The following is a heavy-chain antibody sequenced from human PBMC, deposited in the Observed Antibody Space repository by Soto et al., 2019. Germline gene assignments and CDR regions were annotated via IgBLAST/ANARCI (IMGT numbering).Heavy chain of an antibody. CDR1: GYTFTSYY. CDR3: AGPRGVCSGGSCYVLDY. J-gene: IGHJ4*02. V-gene: IGHV1-46*01. Sequence: GASVKVSCKASGYTFTSYYMHWVRQAPGQGLEWKGIINPSGGSTSYAQKFQGRVTMTRDTSTSTVYMELSSLRSEDTAVYYCAGPRGVCSGGSCYVLDYWGQGTLVTVSS. CDR2: INPSGGST. D-gene: IGHD2-15*01.